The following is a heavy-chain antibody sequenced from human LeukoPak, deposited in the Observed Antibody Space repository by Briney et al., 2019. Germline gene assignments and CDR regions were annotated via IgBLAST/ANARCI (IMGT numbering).Heavy chain of an antibody. CDR3: AKTYCSSTSCYERDY. CDR2: ISGSGGST. CDR1: GFTFGDYA. J-gene: IGHJ4*02. D-gene: IGHD2-2*01. Sequence: GGSLRLSCTASGFTFGDYAMSWVRQAPGKGLEWVSAISGSGGSTYYADSVKGRFTISRDNSKNTLYLQMNSLRAEDTAVYYCAKTYCSSTSCYERDYWGQGTLVTVSS. V-gene: IGHV3-23*01.